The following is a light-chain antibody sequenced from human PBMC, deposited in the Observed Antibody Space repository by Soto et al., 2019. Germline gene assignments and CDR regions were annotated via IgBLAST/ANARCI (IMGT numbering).Light chain of an antibody. Sequence: QSALTQPPSASGSPGQSVTISCTGTRSDVGGYNYVSWYQQHPGKAPKLMIYEVNQRPSGVPDRFSGSKSGNTASLTVAGLQDEDEADYYCSSYAGSNNYVFGTGTKLTVL. V-gene: IGLV2-8*01. CDR3: SSYAGSNNYV. CDR1: RSDVGGYNY. CDR2: EVN. J-gene: IGLJ1*01.